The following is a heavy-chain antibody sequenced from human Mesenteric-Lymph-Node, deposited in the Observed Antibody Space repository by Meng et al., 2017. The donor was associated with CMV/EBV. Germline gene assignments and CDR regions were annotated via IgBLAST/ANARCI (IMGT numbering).Heavy chain of an antibody. CDR1: GFTFRTYT. J-gene: IGHJ6*02. V-gene: IGHV3-48*04. Sequence: GGSLRLTCAASGFTFRTYTMNWVRQAPGKGLEWVSYITTSGSRTNYADSVKGRFTISRDNAKNSLYLQMNSLRAEDTAVYYCARDGYCSGGSCFEYYGMDVWGQGTPVTVSS. CDR2: ITTSGSRT. CDR3: ARDGYCSGGSCFEYYGMDV. D-gene: IGHD2-15*01.